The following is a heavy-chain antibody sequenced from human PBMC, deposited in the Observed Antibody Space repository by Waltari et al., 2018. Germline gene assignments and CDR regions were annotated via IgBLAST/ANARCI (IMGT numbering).Heavy chain of an antibody. CDR1: GGSISSHY. D-gene: IGHD6-6*01. CDR2: IYYSGST. CDR3: ARLYSSSSYNYYYGMDV. Sequence: QVQLQESGPGLVKPSETLSLTCTVPGGSISSHYWSWIRQPPGKGLEWIGYIYYSGSTNYNPSLKSRVTIAVDTSKNQFSLKLSSVTAADTAVYYCARLYSSSSYNYYYGMDVWGQGTTVTVSS. V-gene: IGHV4-59*11. J-gene: IGHJ6*02.